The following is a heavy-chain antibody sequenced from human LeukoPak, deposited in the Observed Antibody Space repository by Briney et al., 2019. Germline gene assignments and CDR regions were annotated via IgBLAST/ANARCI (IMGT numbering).Heavy chain of an antibody. CDR2: IKKETDGGTI. J-gene: IGHJ1*01. V-gene: IGHV3-15*01. CDR3: TTDRYYDNSELQFQH. CDR1: GFTLNNAW. Sequence: GGSLRLSCAASGFTLNNAWMSWVRQAPGKGLEWLGRIKKETDGGTIDYAAPVKGRFTISRDDSRNTLYLQMDSLKIEDTAVYYCTTDRYYDNSELQFQHWGQGTLVTVSS. D-gene: IGHD3-22*01.